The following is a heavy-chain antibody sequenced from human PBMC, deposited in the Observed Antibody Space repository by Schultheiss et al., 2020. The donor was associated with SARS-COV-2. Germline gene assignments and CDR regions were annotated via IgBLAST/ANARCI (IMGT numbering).Heavy chain of an antibody. J-gene: IGHJ4*02. D-gene: IGHD3-9*01. CDR1: GFTFSCYT. Sequence: GGSLRLSCAVSGFTFSCYTMHWVRQAPGKGLEWVSSISSSSTIYYADSVKGRFTVSRDNSKNTLYLQMNSLRAEDTAVYYCARGAELRYFDWLYNDADYWGQGTLVTVSS. V-gene: IGHV3-69-1*01. CDR3: ARGAELRYFDWLYNDADY. CDR2: ISSSSTI.